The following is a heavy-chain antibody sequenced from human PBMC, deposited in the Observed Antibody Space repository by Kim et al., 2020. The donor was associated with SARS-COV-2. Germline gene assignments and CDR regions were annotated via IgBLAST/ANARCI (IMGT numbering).Heavy chain of an antibody. CDR3: ARDAQVSSLGDGVNI. D-gene: IGHD3-16*01. CDR1: GFTFSTFG. V-gene: IGHV3-23*01. CDR2: IGSSGAST. J-gene: IGHJ3*02. Sequence: GGSLRLSCAASGFTFSTFGMTWVRQAPGKGLEWVSTIGSSGASTYYSDPVKGRFTISRDNSKNTLYLQMKSLRADDTAVYYCARDAQVSSLGDGVNIWCLGTRVTVSS.